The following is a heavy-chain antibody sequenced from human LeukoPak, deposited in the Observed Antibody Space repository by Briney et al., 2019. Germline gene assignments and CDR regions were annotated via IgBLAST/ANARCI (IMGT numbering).Heavy chain of an antibody. J-gene: IGHJ4*02. V-gene: IGHV3-33*01. D-gene: IGHD2/OR15-2a*01. CDR2: IWFDGSNK. CDR1: GFIFSSYG. CDR3: ARSTYFGDY. Sequence: TGGSLRLSCAASGFIFSSYGMHWVRQAPGKGLEWVAVIWFDGSNKYYADSVKGRFTISRDNSKNMLYLQMNSLRAEDTAVFYCARSTYFGDYWSQGILVTVSS.